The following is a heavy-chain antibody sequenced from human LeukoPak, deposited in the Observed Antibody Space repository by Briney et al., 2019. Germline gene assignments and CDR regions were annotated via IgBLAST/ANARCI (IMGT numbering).Heavy chain of an antibody. CDR3: AKAGRFDYDILTGYYSSWFDP. CDR2: ISYDGSNK. D-gene: IGHD3-9*01. J-gene: IGHJ5*02. V-gene: IGHV3-30*18. CDR1: GFTFSSYG. Sequence: GGSLRLSCAASGFTFSSYGMHWVRQAPGKGLEWVAVISYDGSNKYYADSVKGRFTISRDNSKNTLYLQMNSLRAEDTDVYYCAKAGRFDYDILTGYYSSWFDPWGQGTLVTVSS.